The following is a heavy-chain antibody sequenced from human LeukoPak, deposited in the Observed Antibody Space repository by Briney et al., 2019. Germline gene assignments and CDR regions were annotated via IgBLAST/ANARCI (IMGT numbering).Heavy chain of an antibody. V-gene: IGHV3-74*01. J-gene: IGHJ4*02. CDR3: ARDQSIAGPTTADY. D-gene: IGHD1-26*01. Sequence: GGSLRLSCAASGFTFSSYLMHWVRQVPGKGLVWVSRIKSDGSSTSYADSVKGRFTISRDNAKNTLYLQMNSLRAEDTAVYYCARDQSIAGPTTADYWGQGTLVTVSS. CDR2: IKSDGSST. CDR1: GFTFSSYL.